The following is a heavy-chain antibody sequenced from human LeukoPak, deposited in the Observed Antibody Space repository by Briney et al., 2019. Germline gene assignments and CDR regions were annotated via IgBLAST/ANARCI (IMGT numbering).Heavy chain of an antibody. CDR2: INPSGSTT. CDR3: ARETSDS. D-gene: IGHD1-1*01. CDR1: GYTFTSYF. V-gene: IGHV1-46*01. J-gene: IGHJ5*01. Sequence: SSVKVSCKASGYTFTSYFMHWVRQAPGQGLEWLGMINPSGSTTTYAQKFQGRVTMTRDTSTSTVYMELSSLRSEDTAVYYCARETSDSWGQGTLVTVSS.